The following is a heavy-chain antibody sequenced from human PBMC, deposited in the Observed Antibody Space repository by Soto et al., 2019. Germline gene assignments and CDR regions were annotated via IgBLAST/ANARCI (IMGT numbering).Heavy chain of an antibody. J-gene: IGHJ3*02. V-gene: IGHV1-69*06. CDR2: IIPIFCTA. D-gene: IGHD6-6*01. CDR1: GGTFSSYA. Sequence: AALKVTCKASGGTFSSYAMIWVGQAPGQGLEWMGGIIPIFCTANYAQKFQGRVTITADKSTSTAYMQLSSLRSEDTAVYYCARDQRGIAAQAFDIWGQGTMVNVSS. CDR3: ARDQRGIAAQAFDI.